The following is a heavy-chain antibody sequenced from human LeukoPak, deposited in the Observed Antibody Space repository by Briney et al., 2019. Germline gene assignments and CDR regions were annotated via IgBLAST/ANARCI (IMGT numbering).Heavy chain of an antibody. V-gene: IGHV1-18*01. CDR1: GYTFTSYG. D-gene: IGHD1-26*01. Sequence: ASVTVACKASGYTFTSYGISWVRQAPGQGLEWMGWISAYNGNTNYAQKLQGRVTITTDTSTSTAYMELRSLRSDDTAVYYCARSPLVGATSWIYYFDYWGQGTLVTVSS. CDR3: ARSPLVGATSWIYYFDY. J-gene: IGHJ4*02. CDR2: ISAYNGNT.